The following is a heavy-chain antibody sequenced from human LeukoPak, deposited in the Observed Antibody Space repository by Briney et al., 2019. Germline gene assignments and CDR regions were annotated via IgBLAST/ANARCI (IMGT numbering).Heavy chain of an antibody. CDR2: ISNDGSNE. CDR3: ARVANPSSGLFRWFDY. D-gene: IGHD6-19*01. V-gene: IGHV3-30-3*01. J-gene: IGHJ4*02. CDR1: GFTFSSYT. Sequence: GGSLRLSCAASGFTFSSYTMHWVRQAPGKGLEWVAVISNDGSNEYYADSVKGRFTISRDNSKNTLYVQMNSLRAEDTAVYYCARVANPSSGLFRWFDYWGRGTLVTVSS.